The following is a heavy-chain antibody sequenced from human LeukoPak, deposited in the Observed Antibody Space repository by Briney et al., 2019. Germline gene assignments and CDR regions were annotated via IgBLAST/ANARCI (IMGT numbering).Heavy chain of an antibody. V-gene: IGHV1-69*05. J-gene: IGHJ4*02. CDR2: IIPIFGTA. Sequence: SVKVSCRASGGTFSSYAISWVRQAPGQGLEWMGRIIPIFGTANYAQKFQGRVTITTDESTSTAYMELSSLRSEDTAVYYCARDLYSSGWYYEEKPFDYWGQGTLVTVSS. D-gene: IGHD6-19*01. CDR3: ARDLYSSGWYYEEKPFDY. CDR1: GGTFSSYA.